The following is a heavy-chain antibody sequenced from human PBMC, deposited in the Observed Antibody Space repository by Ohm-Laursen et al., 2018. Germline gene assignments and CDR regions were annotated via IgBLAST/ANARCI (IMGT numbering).Heavy chain of an antibody. CDR2: INPNSGRP. CDR3: ARDLSAAIGGDSGDY. D-gene: IGHD2-21*02. Sequence: ASVKVSCKASGYTFTDYYIHWVRQAPGQGLEWMGWINPNSGRPNYAQNFQGRVTMTRDTSISTAYMELSGLRSDDTAVYYCARDLSAAIGGDSGDYWGQGTLVTVSS. V-gene: IGHV1-2*02. J-gene: IGHJ4*02. CDR1: GYTFTDYY.